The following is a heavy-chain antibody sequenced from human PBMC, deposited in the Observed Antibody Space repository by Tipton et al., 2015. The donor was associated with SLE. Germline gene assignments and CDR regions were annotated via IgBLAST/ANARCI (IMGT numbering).Heavy chain of an antibody. Sequence: QLVQSGAEVKKPGASVKVSCKASGYTFTSYGISWVRQAPGQGLEWMGWISAYNGNTNYAQKLQGRVTMTTDTSTSTAYMELRSLRSGGTAVYYCARVNYDFWSGSTAWYYMDVGGKGTTVTVSS. V-gene: IGHV1-18*01. J-gene: IGHJ6*03. CDR3: ARVNYDFWSGSTAWYYMDV. D-gene: IGHD3-3*01. CDR2: ISAYNGNT. CDR1: GYTFTSYG.